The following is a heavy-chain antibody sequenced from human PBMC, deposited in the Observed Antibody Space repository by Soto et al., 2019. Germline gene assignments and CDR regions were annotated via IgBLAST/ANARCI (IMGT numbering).Heavy chain of an antibody. CDR2: IYWDDDK. V-gene: IGHV2-5*02. J-gene: IGHJ4*02. Sequence: QITLKESGPTLVKPTQTLTLTCTFSVFALTTSGGSVGWIRQPPGKALEWLALIYWDDDKRYSPSLKSRLTITKDPPKTQLVPTMTNLDPVDTATYFCAHTKPWGGGDYFDFWGQGTLVTVSS. CDR3: AHTKPWGGGDYFDF. D-gene: IGHD3-16*01. CDR1: VFALTTSGGS.